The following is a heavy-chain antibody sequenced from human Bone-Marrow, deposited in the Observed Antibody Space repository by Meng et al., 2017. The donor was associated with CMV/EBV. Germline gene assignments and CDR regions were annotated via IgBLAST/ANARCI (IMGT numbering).Heavy chain of an antibody. J-gene: IGHJ6*02. CDR3: ARGSAGLSTDYYYGMDV. D-gene: IGHD3-16*02. CDR1: GFTFSSYW. Sequence: GESLKISCAASGFTFSSYWMSWVRQAPGKGLEWVANIKQDGSEKYYVDSVKGRFTISRDNAKNSLYLQMNSLRAEDTAVYYCARGSAGLSTDYYYGMDVWGQGPTVTVSS. CDR2: IKQDGSEK. V-gene: IGHV3-7*01.